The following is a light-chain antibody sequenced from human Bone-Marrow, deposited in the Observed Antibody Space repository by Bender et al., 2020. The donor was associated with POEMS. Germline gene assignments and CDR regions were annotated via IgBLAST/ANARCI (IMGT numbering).Light chain of an antibody. Sequence: QSVLTQPPSVSGVPGQRVTISCSGSSSNIGASYAVHWYKQLPGTAPQLLIYADKRRPSGVPDRFSGSTSGSSASLVITGLQAEDEADYYCQSLDNSLSVFYVFGTGTKVTVL. CDR3: QSLDNSLSVFYV. J-gene: IGLJ1*01. V-gene: IGLV1-40*01. CDR1: SSNIGASYA. CDR2: ADK.